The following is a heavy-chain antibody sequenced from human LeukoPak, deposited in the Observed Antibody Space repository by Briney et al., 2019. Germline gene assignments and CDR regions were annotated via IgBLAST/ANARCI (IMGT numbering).Heavy chain of an antibody. D-gene: IGHD1-26*01. V-gene: IGHV3-7*01. Sequence: PGGSLRLSCAASRFTFSNYWMGWVRQAPGKGLEWAANIKQDGSEKYYVDSVKGRFTISRDNAKNSLYLQMNSLRAEDTAVYYCARLIVGAINYWGQGTLVTVSS. CDR1: RFTFSNYW. CDR3: ARLIVGAINY. J-gene: IGHJ4*02. CDR2: IKQDGSEK.